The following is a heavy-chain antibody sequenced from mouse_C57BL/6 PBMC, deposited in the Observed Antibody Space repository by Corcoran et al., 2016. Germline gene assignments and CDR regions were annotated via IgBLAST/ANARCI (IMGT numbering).Heavy chain of an antibody. CDR3: ATGDY. CDR1: GYSITSGYY. Sequence: DGQLQESGPGLVKHSQSLSLTCSVTGYSITSGYYCNWIRQFPGNKLEWMGYISYDGSNNYNPSLKNRISITRDTSKNQFFLKLNSVTTEDTATYYCATGDYWGQGTTLTVSS. CDR2: ISYDGSN. V-gene: IGHV3-6*01. J-gene: IGHJ2*01.